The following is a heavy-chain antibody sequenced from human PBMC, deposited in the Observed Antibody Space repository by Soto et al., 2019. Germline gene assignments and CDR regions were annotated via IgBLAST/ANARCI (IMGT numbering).Heavy chain of an antibody. CDR1: GYTFTGYY. V-gene: IGHV1-2*04. J-gene: IGHJ6*02. D-gene: IGHD4-17*01. Sequence: GASVKVSCKASGYTFTGYYMHWVRQAPGQGLEWMGWINPNSGGTNYAQKFQGWVTMTRDTSISTAYMELSRLRSDDTAVYYCARGTPVTTFFVGSHYGMDVWGQGTTVTVS. CDR2: INPNSGGT. CDR3: ARGTPVTTFFVGSHYGMDV.